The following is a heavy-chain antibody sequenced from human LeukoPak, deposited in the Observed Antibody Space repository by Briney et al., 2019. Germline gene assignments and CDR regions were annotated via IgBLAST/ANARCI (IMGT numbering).Heavy chain of an antibody. D-gene: IGHD4-23*01. Sequence: SETLSLTCTVSGGSISSSSYYWGWIRQPPGKGLEWIGSIYYSGSTYYNPSLKSRVTISVDTSKNQFSLKLSSVTAADTAVYYCARHHNGGNWGLKDYWGQGTLVTVSS. V-gene: IGHV4-39*01. CDR3: ARHHNGGNWGLKDY. CDR1: GGSISSSSYY. J-gene: IGHJ4*02. CDR2: IYYSGST.